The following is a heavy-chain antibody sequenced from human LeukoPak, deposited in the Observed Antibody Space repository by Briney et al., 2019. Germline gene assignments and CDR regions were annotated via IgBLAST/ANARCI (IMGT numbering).Heavy chain of an antibody. CDR1: GYTFTSYD. V-gene: IGHV1-69*13. CDR2: IIPIFGTA. D-gene: IGHD3-22*01. J-gene: IGHJ4*02. CDR3: ARDMYYYDSSGYYYPYYFDY. Sequence: GASVKASCKPSGYTFTSYDINWVRQATGQGLEWMGGIIPIFGTANYAQKFQGRVTITADESTSTAYMELSSLRSEDTAVYYCARDMYYYDSSGYYYPYYFDYWGQGTLVTVSS.